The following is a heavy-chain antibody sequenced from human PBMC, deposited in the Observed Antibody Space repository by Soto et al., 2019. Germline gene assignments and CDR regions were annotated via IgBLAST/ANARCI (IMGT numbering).Heavy chain of an antibody. D-gene: IGHD6-6*01. Sequence: QVQLQESGPGLVKPSQTLSLTCTVSGGSISSGDYYWSWTRQPPGKGLEWIGYIYYSGSTYYNPSLKSRVTISVDTSKNQFSLKLSSVTAADTAVYYCARESEYSSSPGVYYFDYWGQGTLVTVSS. CDR2: IYYSGST. V-gene: IGHV4-30-4*01. CDR1: GGSISSGDYY. CDR3: ARESEYSSSPGVYYFDY. J-gene: IGHJ4*02.